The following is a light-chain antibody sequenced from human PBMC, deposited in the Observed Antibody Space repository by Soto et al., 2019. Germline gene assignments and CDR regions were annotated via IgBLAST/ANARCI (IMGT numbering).Light chain of an antibody. CDR2: GAS. V-gene: IGKV3-20*01. J-gene: IGKJ1*01. Sequence: EIVLTQSPDTLSLSPGERATLSCRASQSLRNNYLAWYQQKPGQAPRLLFYGASSRATGIPDRFSGSGSGTDFTLTIARLEPEDFAVYYCLQYGSSPPRTFGQGTKVDIK. CDR3: LQYGSSPPRT. CDR1: QSLRNNY.